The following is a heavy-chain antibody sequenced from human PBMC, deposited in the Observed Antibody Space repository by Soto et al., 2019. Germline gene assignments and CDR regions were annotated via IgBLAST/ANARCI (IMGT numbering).Heavy chain of an antibody. V-gene: IGHV3-30*18. CDR3: GKDVGDYVPYYYGGDV. Sequence: QVQLVESGGGVVQPGTSLRLSCAASGFTFKTHAMHWVRQAPGKGLEWMAVIAYDGNEKFYADSVKGRFTISRDNSKNALYLQINTLRNEDTALYYCGKDVGDYVPYYYGGDVWGQGTTVTVSS. CDR1: GFTFKTHA. CDR2: IAYDGNEK. J-gene: IGHJ6*02. D-gene: IGHD3-10*01.